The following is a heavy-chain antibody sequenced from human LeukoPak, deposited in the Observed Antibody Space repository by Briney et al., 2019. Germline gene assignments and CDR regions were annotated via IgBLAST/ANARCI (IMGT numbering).Heavy chain of an antibody. CDR2: ISAYNCNT. V-gene: IGHV1-18*01. CDR3: ARDWGRSTSCLSAL. D-gene: IGHD2-2*01. Sequence: TSVKVSCKASGYTFTSYGISWVRQAPGQGLEWMGWISAYNCNTNYAQKLQGRVTMTIDTSTSTAYMELRSLRSDDTAVYYCARDWGRSTSCLSALWGQGTLVTVSS. CDR1: GYTFTSYG. J-gene: IGHJ4*02.